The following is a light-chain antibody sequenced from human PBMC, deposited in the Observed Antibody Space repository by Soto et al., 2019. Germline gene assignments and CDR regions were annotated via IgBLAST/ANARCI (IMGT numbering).Light chain of an antibody. Sequence: IQMTQSPSTLSASVGDTVTLTCRSSQMIARWLAWYQQKPGTAPRRIIYDATSLQSGVPSRFSASASGTDFTLTISSLHPDDFATDDCLQYNTFPHTFGQGNKLEI. J-gene: IGKJ2*01. CDR1: QMIARW. V-gene: IGKV1-5*01. CDR2: DAT. CDR3: LQYNTFPHT.